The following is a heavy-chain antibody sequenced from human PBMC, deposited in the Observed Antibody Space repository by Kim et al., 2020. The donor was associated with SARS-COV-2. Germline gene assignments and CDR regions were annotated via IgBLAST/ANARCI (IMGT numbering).Heavy chain of an antibody. CDR1: GFSISTYS. D-gene: IGHD6-13*01. J-gene: IGHJ4*02. CDR2: ITYSSSIM. Sequence: GGSLRLSCAASGFSISTYSMNWVRQAPGKGLEWISYITYSSSIMYYADSVKGRFTISRDNAKNSLYLQMNSLRAEDTAVYYCTRDPGIYSSSLHWGQGTLVTVSS. V-gene: IGHV3-48*04. CDR3: TRDPGIYSSSLH.